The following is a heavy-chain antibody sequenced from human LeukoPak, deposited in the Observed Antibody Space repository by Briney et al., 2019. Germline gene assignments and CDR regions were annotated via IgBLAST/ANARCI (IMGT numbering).Heavy chain of an antibody. Sequence: PGGSLRLSCAASGFTFSSYGMHWVRQAPGKGLEWVAVISYDGSNKYYADSVKGRFTISRDNSKNTLYLQMNSLRAEDTAVYYCAKDVSEYSSSWDWFDPWGQGTLVTVSS. V-gene: IGHV3-30*18. J-gene: IGHJ5*02. CDR2: ISYDGSNK. CDR1: GFTFSSYG. D-gene: IGHD6-6*01. CDR3: AKDVSEYSSSWDWFDP.